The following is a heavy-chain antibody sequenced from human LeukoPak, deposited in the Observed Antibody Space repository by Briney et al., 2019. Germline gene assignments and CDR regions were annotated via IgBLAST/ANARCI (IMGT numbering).Heavy chain of an antibody. CDR1: GASISGRGYY. V-gene: IGHV4-39*01. CDR3: ARPNIRYCSGGACSNDGSDY. CDR2: IYDSGST. D-gene: IGHD2-15*01. J-gene: IGHJ4*02. Sequence: SETLSLTCTVSGASISGRGYYWGWIRQPPGKGLEWIGNIYDSGSTYYNPSLKSRVTISVDTSKNQFSLQLSSVTAADTAVYYCARPNIRYCSGGACSNDGSDYWGQGTLVTVSS.